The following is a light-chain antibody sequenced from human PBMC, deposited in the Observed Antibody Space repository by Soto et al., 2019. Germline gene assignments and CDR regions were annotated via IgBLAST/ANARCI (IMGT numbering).Light chain of an antibody. Sequence: QSALTQPASVSGSPGQSITISCTGSSSDIGGYSYVSWYQQHPGKAPKLMIYEVSDRPSGISDRFSGSKSGNTASLTISGLQAEDEADYYCSSYTSSNTLGVFGTGTKVTVL. CDR1: SSDIGGYSY. J-gene: IGLJ1*01. CDR3: SSYTSSNTLGV. CDR2: EVS. V-gene: IGLV2-14*01.